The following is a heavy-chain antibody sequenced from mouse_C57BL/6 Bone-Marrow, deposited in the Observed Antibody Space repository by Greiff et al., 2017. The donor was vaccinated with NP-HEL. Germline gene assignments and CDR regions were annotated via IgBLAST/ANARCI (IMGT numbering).Heavy chain of an antibody. J-gene: IGHJ1*03. CDR2: INPSNGGT. D-gene: IGHD2-4*01. V-gene: IGHV1-53*01. CDR1: GYTFTSYW. CDR3: ARYGDYDGWYFDV. Sequence: VQLQQPGTELVKPGASVKLSCKASGYTFTSYWMHWVKQRPGQGLEWIGNINPSNGGTNYNEKFKSKATLTVDKSSSTAYMQLSSLTSEDYAVYECARYGDYDGWYFDVWGTGTTVTVSS.